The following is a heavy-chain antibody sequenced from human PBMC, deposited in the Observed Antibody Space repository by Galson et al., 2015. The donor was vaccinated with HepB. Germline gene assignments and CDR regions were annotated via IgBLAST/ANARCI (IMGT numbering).Heavy chain of an antibody. V-gene: IGHV6-1*01. D-gene: IGHD5-24*01. J-gene: IGHJ4*02. CDR1: GDSVSSTITT. CDR2: TYYRSKWYS. Sequence: CAISGDSVSSTITTWTWIRQSPSRGLAWLGRTYYRSKWYSDYALSVKSRITINPDPSKNQFSLQLNSVTAEDTAVYYCAKSSLTGATDYWGPGPLVTVSS. CDR3: AKSSLTGATDY.